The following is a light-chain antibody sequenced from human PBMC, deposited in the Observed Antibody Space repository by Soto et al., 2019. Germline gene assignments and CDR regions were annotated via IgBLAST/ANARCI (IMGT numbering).Light chain of an antibody. CDR3: QQSYSFPWT. J-gene: IGKJ1*01. Sequence: IQMTQSPSSLSASVGDRVTITCRASQSISSYLNWYQQKPGKAPKLLIYAASSLQSGVPSRFSGSGSGTDFTLTISSLQPEDFATYYCQQSYSFPWTFGQGTKVEIK. CDR2: AAS. CDR1: QSISSY. V-gene: IGKV1-39*01.